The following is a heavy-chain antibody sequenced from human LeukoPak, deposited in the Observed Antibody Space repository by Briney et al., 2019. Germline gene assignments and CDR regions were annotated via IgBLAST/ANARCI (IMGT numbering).Heavy chain of an antibody. CDR1: GFTLSTNA. D-gene: IGHD1-26*01. Sequence: GGSLRLSCLTSGFTLSTNAMSWVRQAPGKGLEWISGISGSGASTYYADSVKGRFTISRDDSRNTLYLQMNGLRGDDTAVYYRAKDVGKWESLHFFDYWGQGTLVTVSS. CDR3: AKDVGKWESLHFFDY. J-gene: IGHJ4*02. V-gene: IGHV3-23*01. CDR2: ISGSGAST.